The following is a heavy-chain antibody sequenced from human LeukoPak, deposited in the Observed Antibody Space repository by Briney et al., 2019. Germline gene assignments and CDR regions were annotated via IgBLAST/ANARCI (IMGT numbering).Heavy chain of an antibody. CDR3: ARGLKYRSSTSCYRYYYYYYYMDV. Sequence: SETLSLTCAVYGGSFSGYYWSWIRQPPGKGLEWIGEINHSGSTNYNPSLKSRVTISVDTSKNQFSLKLSSVTAADTAVYYCARGLKYRSSTSCYRYYYYYYYMDVWGKGTTVTVSS. V-gene: IGHV4-34*01. D-gene: IGHD2-2*02. J-gene: IGHJ6*03. CDR2: INHSGST. CDR1: GGSFSGYY.